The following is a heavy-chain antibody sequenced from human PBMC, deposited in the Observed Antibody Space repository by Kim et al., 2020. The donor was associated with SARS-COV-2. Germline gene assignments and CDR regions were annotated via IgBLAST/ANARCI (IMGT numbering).Heavy chain of an antibody. Sequence: GGSLRLSCAASGFTFSDHYMSWIRQAPGKGLEWASYISSSSSHTNYAESVKGRFTISRDNAENSLYLQMNGLRVEDTAVYYCAGRGSSWYSQIDYWGQG. V-gene: IGHV3-11*03. D-gene: IGHD6-13*01. CDR1: GFTFSDHY. J-gene: IGHJ4*02. CDR2: ISSSSSHT. CDR3: AGRGSSWYSQIDY.